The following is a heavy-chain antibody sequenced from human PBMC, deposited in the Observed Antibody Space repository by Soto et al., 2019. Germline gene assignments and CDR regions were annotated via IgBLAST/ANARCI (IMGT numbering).Heavy chain of an antibody. V-gene: IGHV3-48*01. Sequence: GGSLRLSCAASGFTFSSSAMYWVRQAPGKGLEWVSSIHPSGHIIFYADSVKGRFTISRDNSKDTLYLQLNSLSAEDTAVYYCAKEKDSYYDSSGYGLDYWGQGTLVTVSS. D-gene: IGHD3-22*01. CDR3: AKEKDSYYDSSGYGLDY. J-gene: IGHJ4*02. CDR2: IHPSGHII. CDR1: GFTFSSSA.